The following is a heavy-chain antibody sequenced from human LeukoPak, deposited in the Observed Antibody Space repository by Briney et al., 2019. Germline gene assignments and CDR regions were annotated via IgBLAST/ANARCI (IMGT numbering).Heavy chain of an antibody. J-gene: IGHJ4*02. Sequence: PGGSLRLPCAASGLAVSSNYMTWVRQDPGKGLQWVSAIYTDGSRYYADSVKGRFTISRDNSKNTVYLQMNSLRSEDTAVYYCARVDTGRGGGWVPFDYWGQGTLVTVS. CDR1: GLAVSSNY. V-gene: IGHV3-66*02. CDR3: ARVDTGRGGGWVPFDY. D-gene: IGHD3-10*01. CDR2: IYTDGSR.